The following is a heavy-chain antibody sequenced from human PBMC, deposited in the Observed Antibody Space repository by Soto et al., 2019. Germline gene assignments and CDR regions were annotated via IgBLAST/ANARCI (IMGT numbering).Heavy chain of an antibody. CDR1: GYTFTSYD. V-gene: IGHV1-8*01. D-gene: IGHD3-3*01. Sequence: ASVKVSCKASGYTFTSYDINWVRQATGQGLEWMGWMNPNSGNTGYAQKFQGRVTMTRHTSISTAYMELSSLRSEDTAVYYCARGLDTIFGVVIHYYYMDVWGQGTTVTVSS. J-gene: IGHJ6*03. CDR3: ARGLDTIFGVVIHYYYMDV. CDR2: MNPNSGNT.